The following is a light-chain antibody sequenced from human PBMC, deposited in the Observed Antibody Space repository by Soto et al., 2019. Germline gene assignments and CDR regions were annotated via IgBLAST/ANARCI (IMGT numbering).Light chain of an antibody. CDR1: QSVSSSY. J-gene: IGKJ1*01. V-gene: IGKV3-20*01. CDR2: GAS. Sequence: EIVLTQSPGTLSLSPGERATLSCRASQSVSSSYFAWYQQKPGQAPSLLIFGASNRATGIPDRFSGSGSGTDCTLTISRLEPEDFAVYYCQHYGSSPWTFGQGTKVEIK. CDR3: QHYGSSPWT.